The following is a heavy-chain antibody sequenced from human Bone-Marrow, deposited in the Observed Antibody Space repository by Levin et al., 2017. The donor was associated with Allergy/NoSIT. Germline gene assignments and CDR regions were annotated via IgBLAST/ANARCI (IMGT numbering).Heavy chain of an antibody. D-gene: IGHD4-17*01. CDR3: LTAMGPEFGDFPGRTDH. V-gene: IGHV3-15*04. J-gene: IGHJ4*02. CDR1: GFTFSDIW. CDR2: IETKAEGGTR. Sequence: GGSLRLSCEASGFTFSDIWMGWVRQAPGKGLEWVGRIETKAEGGTRDYAAPVKGRFTISRDDSKNTLYLQMNNLKTADTAVYFCLTAMGPEFGDFPGRTDHWGRGTVVTVSS.